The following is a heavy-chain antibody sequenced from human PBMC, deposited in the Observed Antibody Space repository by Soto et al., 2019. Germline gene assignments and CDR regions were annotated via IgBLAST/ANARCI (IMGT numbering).Heavy chain of an antibody. CDR2: IIPIFGTA. CDR1: GGTFSSYA. CDR3: ALDGSGYSFDY. Sequence: QVQLVQSGAEVKKPGSSVKVYCKASGGTFSSYALSWVRQAPGQGIEWRGGIIPIFGTANYAQKFQGRVTITADESTSTAYMELSSLRSEDTAVYYCALDGSGYSFDYWGQGTLVTVSS. V-gene: IGHV1-69*01. D-gene: IGHD3-22*01. J-gene: IGHJ4*02.